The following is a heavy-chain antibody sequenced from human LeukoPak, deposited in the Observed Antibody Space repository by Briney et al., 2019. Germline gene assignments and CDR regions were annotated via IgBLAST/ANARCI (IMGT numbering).Heavy chain of an antibody. Sequence: SETLSLTCTVSGDSISSNTYYWGWFRQAPGKGLEWIGTIYYTGSTYYTPSLKSRVTISLDTSKNQFSLKLSSVTAADTAVYYCATTNRLPHWGQGTLVTVSS. J-gene: IGHJ4*02. D-gene: IGHD2-8*01. CDR2: IYYTGST. CDR3: ATTNRLPH. CDR1: GDSISSNTYY. V-gene: IGHV4-39*01.